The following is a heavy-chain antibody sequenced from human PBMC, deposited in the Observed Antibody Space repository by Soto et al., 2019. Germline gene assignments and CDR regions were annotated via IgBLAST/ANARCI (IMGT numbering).Heavy chain of an antibody. J-gene: IGHJ4*02. D-gene: IGHD3-3*01. CDR3: ATAYYDFWSGPTPGDYFDY. CDR1: GYTLTELT. Sequence: QVQLVQSGAEVKKPGASVKVSCKVSGYTLTELTMHWVRQAPGKGLQWMGGFDPEDGETIYAQKFQGRVTMTEDTSTDTAYMELSILRSEDTAVYYCATAYYDFWSGPTPGDYFDYWGQGTLVTVSS. CDR2: FDPEDGET. V-gene: IGHV1-24*01.